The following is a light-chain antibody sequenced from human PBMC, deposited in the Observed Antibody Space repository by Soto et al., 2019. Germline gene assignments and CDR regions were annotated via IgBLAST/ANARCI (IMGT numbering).Light chain of an antibody. CDR2: GAS. CDR3: QQYGSSHTT. J-gene: IGKJ5*01. V-gene: IGKV3-20*01. CDR1: QSVSSSY. Sequence: EIVLTQSPGTLSLSPGERATLSCRASQSVSSSYLAWYQQKPGQAPRLLIYGASSRATGIPDRFSGSGSGTDFTLTISRLEPEDFAVYSCQQYGSSHTTFGQGTRLEIK.